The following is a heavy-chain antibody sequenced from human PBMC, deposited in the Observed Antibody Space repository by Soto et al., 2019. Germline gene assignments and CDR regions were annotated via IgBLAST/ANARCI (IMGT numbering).Heavy chain of an antibody. J-gene: IGHJ4*01. V-gene: IGHV3-23*01. D-gene: IGHD4-17*01. CDR1: GLTFSTYG. CDR2: ISGGGITT. CDR3: AKEGTTVGRFFDH. Sequence: DVQLLESGGDLVQPGGSLKLSCATSGLTFSTYGMNLVRQAPGKGLEWVAGISGGGITTYYADSVKGRFSISRDNSKNTLFLEMNSLRVEDTALYYCAKEGTTVGRFFDHWGRGTLVTVSS.